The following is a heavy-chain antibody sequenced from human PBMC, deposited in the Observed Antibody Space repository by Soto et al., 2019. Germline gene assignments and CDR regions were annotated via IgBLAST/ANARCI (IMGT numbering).Heavy chain of an antibody. V-gene: IGHV4-30-4*01. J-gene: IGHJ5*01. CDR3: VRLIGNSWLDS. Sequence: SETLSLSCSVSRAFINSGGFYYSWIRQPPGKGLEWLGYIFHSGSTLYTPSLRGRLTLSADTSRNQLSLQLNSVTPDDTAVYYCVRLIGNSWLDSWGQGTLVTVSS. CDR1: RAFINSGGFY. CDR2: IFHSGST. D-gene: IGHD3-16*01.